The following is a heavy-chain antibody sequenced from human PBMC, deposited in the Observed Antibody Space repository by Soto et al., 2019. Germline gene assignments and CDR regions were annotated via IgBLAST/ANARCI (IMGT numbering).Heavy chain of an antibody. D-gene: IGHD5-12*01. J-gene: IGHJ4*02. CDR1: GYTFISYD. CDR3: ARGDGYIFDY. V-gene: IGHV1-8*01. CDR2: MNPNTGDT. Sequence: QVQLVQSGAEVKKPGASVKVSCKASGYTFISYDINWVRQATGQGLEWMGWMNPNTGDTGYAQKFQGRVTMTRNTSINTANLELSCLRSDDTAVYFCARGDGYIFDYWGQGPLVTVSS.